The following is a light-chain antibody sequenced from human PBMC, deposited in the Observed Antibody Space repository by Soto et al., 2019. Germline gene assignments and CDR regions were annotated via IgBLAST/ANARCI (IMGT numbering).Light chain of an antibody. J-gene: IGLJ2*01. CDR1: SSDVGGFNY. CDR3: SSYTGSSAYVI. CDR2: GVS. Sequence: QSALTQPASLSGSPGQSITISCTGTSSDVGGFNYVSWYQYHPGKAPRLLIYGVSTRPSGVSYRFSGSKSGNTASLTISGLQAEDEADYFCSSYTGSSAYVIFGGGTELTVL. V-gene: IGLV2-14*01.